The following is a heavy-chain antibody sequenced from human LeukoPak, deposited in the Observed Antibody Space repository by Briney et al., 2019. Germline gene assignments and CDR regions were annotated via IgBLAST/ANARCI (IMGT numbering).Heavy chain of an antibody. CDR1: EFTSSTYG. J-gene: IGHJ4*02. CDR2: INYSGDST. CDR3: AKHSWWSGYFYFLPFDY. V-gene: IGHV3-23*01. Sequence: GGSLRLSCAASEFTSSTYGMSWVRQAPGKGLEWVSGINYSGDSTYYADSVKGRFTISRDNSKNTLYLQMNSLRVEDTAVYYCAKHSWWSGYFYFLPFDYWGQGTLVTVSS. D-gene: IGHD3-3*01.